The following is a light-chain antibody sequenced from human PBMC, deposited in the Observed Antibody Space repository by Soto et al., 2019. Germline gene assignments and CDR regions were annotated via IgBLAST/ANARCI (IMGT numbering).Light chain of an antibody. CDR2: GAS. CDR3: QPYNNWPRT. J-gene: IGKJ1*01. V-gene: IGKV3-15*01. CDR1: QSVSSN. Sequence: EIVMTQSPATLSVPPGERATLSCRASQSVSSNLAWYQQKPGQAPRLLIYGASTRATDIPARFSGSGSGTEFTLTISSLQSEDFAIYYCQPYNNWPRTFGQGTKVDIK.